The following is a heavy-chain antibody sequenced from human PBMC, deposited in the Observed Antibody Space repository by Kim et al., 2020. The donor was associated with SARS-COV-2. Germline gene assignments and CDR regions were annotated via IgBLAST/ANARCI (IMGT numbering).Heavy chain of an antibody. D-gene: IGHD2-15*01. V-gene: IGHV3-7*04. J-gene: IGHJ6*02. CDR3: ARSEYCSGGRCYYYYYGMDV. Sequence: GRFTISRDNAKNSLYLQINSLRAEDTAVYYCARSEYCSGGRCYYYYYGMDVWGQGTTVTVSS.